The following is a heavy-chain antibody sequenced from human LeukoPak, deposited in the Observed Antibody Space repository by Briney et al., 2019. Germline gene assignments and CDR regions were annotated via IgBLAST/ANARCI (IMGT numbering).Heavy chain of an antibody. D-gene: IGHD6-13*01. CDR2: IYHSGST. CDR3: ATEMSSTPRGAAANCFDP. J-gene: IGHJ5*02. V-gene: IGHV4-39*07. CDR1: GGSISSSSYY. Sequence: KPSETLSLTCTVSGGSISSSSYYWGWIRQPPGKGLEWIGYIYHSGSTYCNPSLRSRVTISVDRSKNQFSLKLSSVTAADTAVYYCATEMSSTPRGAAANCFDPWGQGTLVTVSS.